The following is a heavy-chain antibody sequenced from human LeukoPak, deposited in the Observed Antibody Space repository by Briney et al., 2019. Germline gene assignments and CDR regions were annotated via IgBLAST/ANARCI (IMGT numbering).Heavy chain of an antibody. Sequence: GGPLRLSCAASGFTFSRYAMHWVRQAPGKGLEWVAVISYDGSNKYYADSVKGRFTISRDNSKNTLYLQMNSLRAEDTAVYYCARDPWRGDTAMVYPHYWGQGTLVTVSS. D-gene: IGHD5-18*01. CDR1: GFTFSRYA. CDR3: ARDPWRGDTAMVYPHY. J-gene: IGHJ4*02. CDR2: ISYDGSNK. V-gene: IGHV3-30-3*01.